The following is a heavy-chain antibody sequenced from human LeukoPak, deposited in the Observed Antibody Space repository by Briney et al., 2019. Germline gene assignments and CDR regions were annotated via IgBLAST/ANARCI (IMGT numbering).Heavy chain of an antibody. D-gene: IGHD3-22*01. Sequence: PSETLSLTCTVSGGSISSYYWSWLRQPPGKGLEWIGYIYYSGSTNYNPSLKSRVTISVDTSKNQFSLKLSSVTAADTAVYYCARNYYDSSGYEGWFDPWGQGTLVTVSS. V-gene: IGHV4-59*01. J-gene: IGHJ5*02. CDR2: IYYSGST. CDR1: GGSISSYY. CDR3: ARNYYDSSGYEGWFDP.